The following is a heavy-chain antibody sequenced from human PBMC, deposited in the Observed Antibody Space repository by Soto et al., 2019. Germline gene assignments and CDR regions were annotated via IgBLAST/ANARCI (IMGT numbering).Heavy chain of an antibody. D-gene: IGHD2-21*02. V-gene: IGHV4-39*01. Sequence: SETLSLTCIVSGGSISSSSYYWGWIRQPPGKGLEWIGSIYYSGNTYYNPSLKSRVTISVDTAKNQFSLKLSSVTAADTAVYYCARHPSDFWFDPWGQGTLVTVSS. CDR3: ARHPSDFWFDP. CDR2: IYYSGNT. J-gene: IGHJ5*02. CDR1: GGSISSSSYY.